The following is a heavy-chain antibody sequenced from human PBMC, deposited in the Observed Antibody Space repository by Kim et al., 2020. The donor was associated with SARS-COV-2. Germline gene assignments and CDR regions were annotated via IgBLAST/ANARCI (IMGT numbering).Heavy chain of an antibody. D-gene: IGHD2-2*02. CDR3: ARVDGYQLLYWRRYNWFDP. CDR1: GGSFSGYY. V-gene: IGHV4-34*01. CDR2: INHSGST. Sequence: SETLSLTCAVYGGSFSGYYWSWIRQPPGKGLEWIGEINHSGSTNYNPSLKSRVTISVDTSKNQFSLKLSSVTAADTAVYYCARVDGYQLLYWRRYNWFDPWGQGTLVTVSS. J-gene: IGHJ5*02.